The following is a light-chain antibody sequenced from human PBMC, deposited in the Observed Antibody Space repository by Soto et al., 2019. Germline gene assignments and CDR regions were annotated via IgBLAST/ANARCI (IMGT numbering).Light chain of an antibody. CDR3: SSYTSSSTYV. J-gene: IGLJ1*01. CDR1: SSDVVGYNY. Sequence: QSALTQPASVSGSPGQSITISCTGTSSDVVGYNYVSWYQQHPGKAPKLMIYEVSNRPSGVSNRFSGSKSGNTASLTISGLQAEDEADYYCSSYTSSSTYVFGTGTKVTV. V-gene: IGLV2-14*01. CDR2: EVS.